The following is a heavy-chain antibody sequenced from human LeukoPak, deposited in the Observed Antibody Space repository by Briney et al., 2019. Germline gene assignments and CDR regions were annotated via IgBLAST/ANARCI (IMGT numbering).Heavy chain of an antibody. CDR1: GASISSSSSS. CDR3: ASGTFDDYGDYDRGDYFDH. J-gene: IGHJ4*02. CDR2: IYYSGLT. D-gene: IGHD4-17*01. Sequence: TSETLSLTCTVSGASISSSSSSWGWVRQPPGKGPERIGSIYYSGLTYDNPSLKSRVSISVDPSKNHFSLKVSSVTAADTAVYYCASGTFDDYGDYDRGDYFDHWGQGTLVTVSS. V-gene: IGHV4-39*02.